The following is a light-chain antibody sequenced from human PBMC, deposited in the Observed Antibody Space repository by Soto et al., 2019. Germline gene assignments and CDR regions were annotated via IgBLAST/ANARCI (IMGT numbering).Light chain of an antibody. J-gene: IGKJ1*01. Sequence: EIVLTQSPATLSLSPGERATLSCRASQSVSSFLAWYQQKPGQAPRLLIYDASNRATGIPARFSGSGSGTDFTLTIGSLEPEDCAVYYCQQRSYLVTFGQGTKVEIK. V-gene: IGKV3-11*01. CDR1: QSVSSF. CDR2: DAS. CDR3: QQRSYLVT.